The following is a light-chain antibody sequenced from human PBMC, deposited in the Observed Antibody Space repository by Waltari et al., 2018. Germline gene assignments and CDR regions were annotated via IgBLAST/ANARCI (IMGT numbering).Light chain of an antibody. CDR3: QQSGSSPRT. CDR2: GAS. Sequence: EIVLTQSPGTLSLSPGDRDTLSCRASQSVDIRYLAWYQQKPGQAPRLLIYGASSRATGIPDRFSGSGSGTDFTLTISRLEPEDFAVYYCQQSGSSPRTFGQGTKVEI. CDR1: QSVDIRY. J-gene: IGKJ1*01. V-gene: IGKV3-20*01.